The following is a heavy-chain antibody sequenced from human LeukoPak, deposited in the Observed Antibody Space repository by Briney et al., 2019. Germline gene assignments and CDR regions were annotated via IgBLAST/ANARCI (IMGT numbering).Heavy chain of an antibody. CDR3: ARAPGSRYLWLGYFDY. Sequence: GRSLRLSCAASGFTFSRSAMHWVRQSPGKGLEWVAVISYDGSDKYYADSVKGRFTISRDNSKTTLYLKTNSLRDEDTAVYYCARAPGSRYLWLGYFDYWGQGTVVTVSS. V-gene: IGHV3-30*04. CDR2: ISYDGSDK. D-gene: IGHD5-18*01. CDR1: GFTFSRSA. J-gene: IGHJ4*02.